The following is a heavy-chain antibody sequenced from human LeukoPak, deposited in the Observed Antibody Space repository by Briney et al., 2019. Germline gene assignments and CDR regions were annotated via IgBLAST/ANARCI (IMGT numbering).Heavy chain of an antibody. CDR2: IWYDGSSR. Sequence: GGSLRLSCAASGFTFSSYGMNWVRQAPGKGLEWVALIWYDGSSRYYADSVKGRFTISRENSKNTLYLQMNSLRAEDTAVYYCARAVVFASRAYGMDVWGQGTTVTVSS. CDR1: GFTFSSYG. D-gene: IGHD2-21*01. CDR3: ARAVVFASRAYGMDV. V-gene: IGHV3-33*08. J-gene: IGHJ6*02.